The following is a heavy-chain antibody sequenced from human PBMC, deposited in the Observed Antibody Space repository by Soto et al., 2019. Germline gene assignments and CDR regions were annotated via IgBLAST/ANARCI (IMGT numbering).Heavy chain of an antibody. CDR1: GYTVTDLS. J-gene: IGHJ4*02. D-gene: IGHD3-10*01. V-gene: IGHV1-24*01. CDR3: ATKPKELLTSPFDY. CDR2: FNPDDGET. Sequence: GASVKVSCKVSGYTVTDLSMHWVRQAPGKGLEWMGGFNPDDGETIYAQKFQGRVTMTEDTSTDTAYMELSSLRSEDTAVYYWATKPKELLTSPFDYWGQGTLVTVSS.